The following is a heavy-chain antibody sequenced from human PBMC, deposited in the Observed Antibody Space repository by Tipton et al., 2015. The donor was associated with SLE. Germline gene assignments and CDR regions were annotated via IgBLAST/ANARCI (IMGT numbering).Heavy chain of an antibody. CDR2: ISSSGSTI. J-gene: IGHJ4*02. D-gene: IGHD6-13*01. Sequence: SLRLSCAASGFTFSDSYMSCIRQAPGKGLEWVSYISSSGSTIYYADSVKGRFTISRDNAKNSLYLQMNSLRAEDTALYYCAKGSAAGPLGYWGQGTLVTVSS. CDR1: GFTFSDSY. CDR3: AKGSAAGPLGY. V-gene: IGHV3-11*01.